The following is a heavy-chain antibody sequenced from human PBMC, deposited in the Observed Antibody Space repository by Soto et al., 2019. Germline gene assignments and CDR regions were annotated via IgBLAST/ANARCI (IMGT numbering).Heavy chain of an antibody. Sequence: GSLRLSCAASGFTFSSYAMSWVRQAPGKGLEWVSAISGSGGNTYYADSVKGRFTISRDNSKNTLYLQMNSLRAEDSAIYYCAKRTKPEYCSGTTCMGNWFDPWGQGTVVTVSS. V-gene: IGHV3-23*01. CDR2: ISGSGGNT. CDR3: AKRTKPEYCSGTTCMGNWFDP. J-gene: IGHJ5*02. D-gene: IGHD2-2*01. CDR1: GFTFSSYA.